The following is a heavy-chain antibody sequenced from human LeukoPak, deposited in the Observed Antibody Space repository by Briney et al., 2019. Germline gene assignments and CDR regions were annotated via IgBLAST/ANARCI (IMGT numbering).Heavy chain of an antibody. J-gene: IGHJ2*01. CDR3: ARRFGYCSSTSCSRRYFDL. CDR1: GGSFSGYY. D-gene: IGHD2-2*03. V-gene: IGHV4-34*01. Sequence: SETLSLTCAVYGGSFSGYYWSWIRQPPGKGLEWIGEINHSGSTNYNPSLKSRVTISVDTSKNQFSLKPSSVTAADTAVYYCARRFGYCSSTSCSRRYFDLWGRGTLVTVSS. CDR2: INHSGST.